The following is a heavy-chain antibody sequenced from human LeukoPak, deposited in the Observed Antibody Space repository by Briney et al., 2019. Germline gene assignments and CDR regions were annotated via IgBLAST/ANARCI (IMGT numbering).Heavy chain of an antibody. Sequence: GGSLRLSCAASGFTVSSNYMSWVRQAPGKGLEWVSVIYSGGSTYYADSVKGRFTISRDNSKNTLYLQMNSLRAEDTAVYYCARVYDFWSGYYLGYWGQGTLVTVSS. J-gene: IGHJ4*02. D-gene: IGHD3-3*01. CDR1: GFTVSSNY. CDR3: ARVYDFWSGYYLGY. CDR2: IYSGGST. V-gene: IGHV3-66*02.